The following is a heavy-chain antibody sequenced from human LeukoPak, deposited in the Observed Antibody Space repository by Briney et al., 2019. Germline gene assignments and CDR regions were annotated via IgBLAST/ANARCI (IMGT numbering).Heavy chain of an antibody. D-gene: IGHD6-19*01. CDR1: GFTVSSKY. Sequence: RGSLRPSSPSSGFTVSSKYTGCVRQAPGKGLEWVSVIYSGSSSTYYTDSVKGRFTIYRHNSKNTLYLQMNSLRAEDTAVYYCARVGSGWYDFDYWGEGTLVTASS. CDR2: IYSGSSST. V-gene: IGHV3-53*04. CDR3: ARVGSGWYDFDY. J-gene: IGHJ4*02.